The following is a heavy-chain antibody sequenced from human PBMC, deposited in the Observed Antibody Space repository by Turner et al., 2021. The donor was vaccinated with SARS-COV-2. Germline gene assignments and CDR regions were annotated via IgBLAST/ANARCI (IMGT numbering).Heavy chain of an antibody. Sequence: QVQLQQWGAGLLKPSETLSLTCAVYGGSFSGYYWSWIRQPPGKGLEWIGSIYYSGSTYYNPSLKSRVTISVDTSKNQFSLKLSSVTAADTAVFYCARGSPQGWYVPVFDYWGQGTLVTVSS. CDR3: ARGSPQGWYVPVFDY. D-gene: IGHD6-19*01. J-gene: IGHJ4*02. CDR1: GGSFSGYY. V-gene: IGHV4-34*01. CDR2: IYYSGST.